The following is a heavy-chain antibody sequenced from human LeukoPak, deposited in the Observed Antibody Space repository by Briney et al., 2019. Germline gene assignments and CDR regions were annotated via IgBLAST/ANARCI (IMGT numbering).Heavy chain of an antibody. J-gene: IGHJ4*02. Sequence: GGSLRLSCAASGFTFSSYCMNWVRQAPGKGLEWVSYISSSSSTIYYADSVKGRFTISRDNAKNSLYLQMNSLRDEDTAVYYCARKKYYYGSGSYYLDYWGQGTLVTVSS. V-gene: IGHV3-48*02. CDR1: GFTFSSYC. CDR2: ISSSSSTI. CDR3: ARKKYYYGSGSYYLDY. D-gene: IGHD3-10*01.